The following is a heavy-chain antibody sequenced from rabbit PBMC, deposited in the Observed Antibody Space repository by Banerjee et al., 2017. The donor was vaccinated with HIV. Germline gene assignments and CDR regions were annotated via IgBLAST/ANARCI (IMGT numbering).Heavy chain of an antibody. J-gene: IGHJ4*01. Sequence: QEQLEESGGDLVKPEGSLTLTCKASGLDFSSSYWICWVRQAPGKGLELIACINTISGDTVYATWAKGRFTISKASWTTVTLQMNSLTAADTATYFCARDGASGYNFNLWGQGTLVTVS. CDR1: GLDFSSSYW. V-gene: IGHV1S45*01. CDR3: ARDGASGYNFNL. D-gene: IGHD1-1*01. CDR2: INTISGDT.